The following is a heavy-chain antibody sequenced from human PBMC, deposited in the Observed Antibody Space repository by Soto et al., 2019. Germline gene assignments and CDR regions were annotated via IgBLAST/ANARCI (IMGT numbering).Heavy chain of an antibody. J-gene: IGHJ6*02. Sequence: TETLSLTCTVSGGSISRYYWSWIRQPPGKGLEWIGYIYYSGSTNYNPSLKSRVTISVDTSKNQFSLKLSSVTAADTAVYYCARSCGYYSSGWLPHYYSYCTDVWGQGPTVTVSS. CDR2: IYYSGST. V-gene: IGHV4-59*01. CDR3: ARSCGYYSSGWLPHYYSYCTDV. CDR1: GGSISRYY. D-gene: IGHD6-19*01.